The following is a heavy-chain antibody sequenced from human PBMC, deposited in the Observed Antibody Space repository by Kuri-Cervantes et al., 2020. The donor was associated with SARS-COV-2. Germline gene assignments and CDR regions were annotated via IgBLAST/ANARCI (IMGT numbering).Heavy chain of an antibody. CDR2: INHSGST. Sequence: SETLSLTCAVYGGSFSGYYWSWIRQPPGKGLEWIGEINHSGSTNYNPSLKSRVTISVDTSKNQSSLKLSSVTAADTAVYYCARGMYYYDSSGYYYDLNFDYWGQGTLVTVSS. D-gene: IGHD3-22*01. CDR3: ARGMYYYDSSGYYYDLNFDY. J-gene: IGHJ4*02. CDR1: GGSFSGYY. V-gene: IGHV4-34*01.